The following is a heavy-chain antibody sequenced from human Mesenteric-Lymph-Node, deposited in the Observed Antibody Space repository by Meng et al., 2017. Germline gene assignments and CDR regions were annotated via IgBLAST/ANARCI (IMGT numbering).Heavy chain of an antibody. D-gene: IGHD3-9*01. CDR2: IIPIFGTA. CDR1: GGTFSSYA. Sequence: SVKVSCKASGGTFSSYAISWVRQAPGQGLEWMGGIIPIFGTANYAQKFQGRVTITADESTSTAYMELSSLRSEDTAVYYCARRKVLRYFDWLHHYYYGMDVWGQGPTVTVSS. CDR3: ARRKVLRYFDWLHHYYYGMDV. J-gene: IGHJ6*02. V-gene: IGHV1-69*13.